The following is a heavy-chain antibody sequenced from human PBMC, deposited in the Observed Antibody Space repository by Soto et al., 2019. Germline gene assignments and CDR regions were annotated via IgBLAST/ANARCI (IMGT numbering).Heavy chain of an antibody. Sequence: QVQLVESGGGVVQPGRSLRLSCAASGFTFSSYAMHWVRQAPGKGLEWVAVISYDGSNKYYADSVKGRFTISRDNSKNTLYLQMYSLRAEDTAVYYCARELSQIVAPLYGMDVW. J-gene: IGHJ6*01. CDR3: ARELSQIVAPLYGMDV. D-gene: IGHD2-15*01. CDR2: ISYDGSNK. V-gene: IGHV3-30-3*01. CDR1: GFTFSSYA.